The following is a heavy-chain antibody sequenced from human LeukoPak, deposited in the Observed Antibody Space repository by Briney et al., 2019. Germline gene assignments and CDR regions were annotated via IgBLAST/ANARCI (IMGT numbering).Heavy chain of an antibody. V-gene: IGHV3-48*03. CDR1: GFTFSSYE. CDR3: ARDEQQWLVGYFDY. CDR2: ISSSGSTI. D-gene: IGHD6-19*01. Sequence: PGGSLRLSCAASGFTFSSYEMNWVRQAPGKGLEWVSYISSSGSTIYYADSVKGRFTISRDNAKNSLYLQMNSLRAGDTAVYYCARDEQQWLVGYFDYWGQGTLVTVSS. J-gene: IGHJ4*02.